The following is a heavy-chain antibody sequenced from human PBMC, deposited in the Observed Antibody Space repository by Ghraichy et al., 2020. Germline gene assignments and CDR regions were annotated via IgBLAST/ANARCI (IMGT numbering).Heavy chain of an antibody. V-gene: IGHV3-21*01. D-gene: IGHD2/OR15-2a*01. J-gene: IGHJ4*02. CDR2: ISSSSSYI. Sequence: GGSLRLSCAASGFTFSSYTMNWVRQTPGKGLEWVSSISSSSSYIYYVDSVKGRFTISRDNAKNSLYLQLNSLGAEDTAIYYCARGRITLDYWGQGTLVSVSS. CDR1: GFTFSSYT. CDR3: ARGRITLDY.